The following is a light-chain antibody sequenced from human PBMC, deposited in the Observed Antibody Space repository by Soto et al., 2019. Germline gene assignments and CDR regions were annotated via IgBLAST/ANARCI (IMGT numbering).Light chain of an antibody. CDR1: QTISTY. J-gene: IGKJ2*01. Sequence: EIQMTQSPSSLSASVGDRVTITCRASQTISTYLNWYQQKPGKAPRLLIYDASSLLSGVPSRFSGSGSGTDFTLTIASPQPEDFSTYYCQQSDSTPYTFGQGTKVDIK. CDR2: DAS. V-gene: IGKV1-39*01. CDR3: QQSDSTPYT.